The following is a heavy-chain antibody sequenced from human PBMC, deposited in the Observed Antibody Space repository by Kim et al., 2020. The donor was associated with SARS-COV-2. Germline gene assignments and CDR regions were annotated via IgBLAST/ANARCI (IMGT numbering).Heavy chain of an antibody. D-gene: IGHD3-3*01. Sequence: NPSLKSRVTISVDTSKNQFSLKLSSVTAADPAVYYCAREDSFLELAFDYWGQGTLVTVSS. V-gene: IGHV4-59*01. J-gene: IGHJ4*02. CDR3: AREDSFLELAFDY.